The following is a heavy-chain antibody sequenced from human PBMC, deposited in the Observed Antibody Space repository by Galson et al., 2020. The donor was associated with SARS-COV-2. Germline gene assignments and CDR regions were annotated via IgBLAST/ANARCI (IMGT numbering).Heavy chain of an antibody. CDR3: ARIDSSGCRGNY. CDR1: GFSLTTSGMC. V-gene: IGHV2-70*11. Sequence: ESGPTLVNPTQTLTLTCTSSGFSLTTSGMCVNWIRQPPGKALDWLARIDWDDDEYYSSSLKTRLTISKDTSKNQVVLTMTNLDLVDTATYYCARIDSSGCRGNYWGQGTLVTVSS. CDR2: IDWDDDE. J-gene: IGHJ4*02. D-gene: IGHD6-19*01.